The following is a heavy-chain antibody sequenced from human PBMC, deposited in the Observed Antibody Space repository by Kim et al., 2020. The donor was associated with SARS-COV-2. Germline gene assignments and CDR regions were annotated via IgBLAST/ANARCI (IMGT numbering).Heavy chain of an antibody. CDR2: IIPILGIA. Sequence: SVKVSCKASGGTFSSYAISWVRQAPGQGLEWMGRIIPILGIANYAQKFQGRVTITADKSTSTAYMELSSLRSEDTAVYYCARAAVLWFGELRYWEDWFDPWGQGTLVTVSS. D-gene: IGHD3-10*01. CDR3: ARAAVLWFGELRYWEDWFDP. J-gene: IGHJ5*02. CDR1: GGTFSSYA. V-gene: IGHV1-69*04.